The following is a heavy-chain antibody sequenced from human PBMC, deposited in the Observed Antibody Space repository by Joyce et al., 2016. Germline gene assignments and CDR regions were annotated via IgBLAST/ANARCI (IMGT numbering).Heavy chain of an antibody. D-gene: IGHD6-19*01. Sequence: ESGPGLVKTSETLSLSCAVSGGSISSATESWNWIRQHPGKGLELIGNVYYEGRAYYKPSLKSRVSISADTSKNQFSLELRSVTAADTAVYFCARGGASGWLGYVYGLDVWGQGTPVAVSS. J-gene: IGHJ6*02. CDR3: ARGGASGWLGYVYGLDV. CDR2: VYYEGRA. V-gene: IGHV4-31*11. CDR1: GGSISSATES.